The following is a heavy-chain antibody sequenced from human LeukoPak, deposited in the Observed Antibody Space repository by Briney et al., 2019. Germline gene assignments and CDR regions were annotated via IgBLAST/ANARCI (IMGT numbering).Heavy chain of an antibody. V-gene: IGHV3-23*01. CDR1: GFTFSSYA. Sequence: GGSLRLSCAASGFTFSSYAMSWVRQAPEKGLEWVSAISGSGGSTYYADSVKGRFTISRDNSKNTLYLQMNSLRAEDTAVYYCAKGRGFSSTTFFDYWGQGTLVTVSS. J-gene: IGHJ4*02. CDR3: AKGRGFSSTTFFDY. D-gene: IGHD2-2*01. CDR2: ISGSGGST.